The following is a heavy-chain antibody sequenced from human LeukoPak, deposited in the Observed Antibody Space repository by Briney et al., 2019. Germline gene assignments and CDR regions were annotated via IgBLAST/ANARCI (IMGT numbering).Heavy chain of an antibody. Sequence: GGSLRLSCAASGFTFSSYSMNWVRQAPGRGLEWVSSIRFTGSYIYYADSVKGRFTISRDNAKNSLYLQMNSLRAEDTAVYYCATSAHIEVGTAPPPDYWGQGTLVTVTS. CDR1: GFTFSSYS. J-gene: IGHJ4*02. D-gene: IGHD2-21*02. V-gene: IGHV3-21*01. CDR3: ATSAHIEVGTAPPPDY. CDR2: IRFTGSYI.